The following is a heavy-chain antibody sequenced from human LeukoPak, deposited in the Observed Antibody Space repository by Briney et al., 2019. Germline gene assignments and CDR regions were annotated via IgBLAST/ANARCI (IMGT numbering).Heavy chain of an antibody. Sequence: GGSLRLSCAASGFTFSSYWMSWVRQAPGKGLEWVANIKQDGSGKNYVDSVKGRFTISRDNAKNSLYLQMNSLRAEDAAVYYCAQGSGYRSPFDYWGQGTLVTVSS. CDR2: IKQDGSGK. CDR3: AQGSGYRSPFDY. CDR1: GFTFSSYW. J-gene: IGHJ4*02. D-gene: IGHD3-22*01. V-gene: IGHV3-7*01.